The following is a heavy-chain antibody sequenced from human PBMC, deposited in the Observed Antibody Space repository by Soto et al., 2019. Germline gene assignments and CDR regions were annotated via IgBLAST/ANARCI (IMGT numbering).Heavy chain of an antibody. V-gene: IGHV3-30*04. CDR1: IFSLSRQM. J-gene: IGHJ5*02. D-gene: IGHD3-10*01. Sequence: GWSLRRDGAASIFSLSRQMYHWVGQAPGKGLEWVAVIRDDGKKTNYATSVRGRLTVSRDMSKSTIFLQMNNLRVDDSAIYSCAREGDSHAFRGFDLWGQGTPVSVSS. CDR2: IRDDGKKT. CDR3: AREGDSHAFRGFDL.